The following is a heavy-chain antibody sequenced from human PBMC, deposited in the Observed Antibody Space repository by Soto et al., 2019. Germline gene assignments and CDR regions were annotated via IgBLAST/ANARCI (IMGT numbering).Heavy chain of an antibody. CDR1: GGSISSTSW. Sequence: SETLSLTCAVSGGSISSTSWWSWVRQPPGRGLEWIGEIHHSGGTNYNPSLKSRVTISVEKSKNQFSLKLGSVTAADTAVYFCAGLSYGSGSYGPYFNGMDVWGQGTTVTVSS. V-gene: IGHV4-4*02. CDR3: AGLSYGSGSYGPYFNGMDV. J-gene: IGHJ6*01. D-gene: IGHD3-10*01. CDR2: IHHSGGT.